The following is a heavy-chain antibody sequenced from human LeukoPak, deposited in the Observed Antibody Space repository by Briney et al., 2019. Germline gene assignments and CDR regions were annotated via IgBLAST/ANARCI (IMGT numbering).Heavy chain of an antibody. Sequence: SETLSLTCSVSGYSISSGYYWSWIRQPAGKGLEWIGRIYTSGSTNYNPSLKSRVTISVDTSKNQFSLKLSSVTAADTAVYYCARAYGGCSSTSCYSDPYYFDYWGQGTLVTVSS. D-gene: IGHD2-2*01. V-gene: IGHV4-61*02. CDR1: GYSISSGYY. J-gene: IGHJ4*02. CDR2: IYTSGST. CDR3: ARAYGGCSSTSCYSDPYYFDY.